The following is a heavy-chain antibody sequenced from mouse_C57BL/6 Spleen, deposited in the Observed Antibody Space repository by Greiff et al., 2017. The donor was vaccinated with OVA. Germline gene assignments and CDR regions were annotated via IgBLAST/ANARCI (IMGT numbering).Heavy chain of an antibody. CDR3: AREDDYDWYFDV. Sequence: EVHLVESGPGLVKPSQSLSLTCSVTGYSITSGYYWNWIRQFPGNKLEWMGYISYDGSNNYNPSLKNRISITRDTSKNQFFLKLNSVTTEDTATYYCAREDDYDWYFDVWGTGTTVTVSS. J-gene: IGHJ1*03. D-gene: IGHD2-4*01. V-gene: IGHV3-6*01. CDR2: ISYDGSN. CDR1: GYSITSGYY.